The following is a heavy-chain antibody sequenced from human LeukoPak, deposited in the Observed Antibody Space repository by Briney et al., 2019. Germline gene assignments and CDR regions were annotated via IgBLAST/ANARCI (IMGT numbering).Heavy chain of an antibody. V-gene: IGHV4-39*01. CDR1: GGSISRSIYY. Sequence: SETLSLTCTVSGGSISRSIYYWGWIRQPPGKGLEWIGSIYYSDSGKMYYNPSLKSRVTISADTSKNQFSLKVSSVTAADTAVYYCARRPPALGAFDIWGQGTMVSVSS. CDR2: IYYSDSGKM. J-gene: IGHJ3*02. CDR3: ARRPPALGAFDI.